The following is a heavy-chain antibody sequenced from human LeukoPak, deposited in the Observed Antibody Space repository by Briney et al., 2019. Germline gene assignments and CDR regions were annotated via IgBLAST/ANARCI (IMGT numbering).Heavy chain of an antibody. D-gene: IGHD7-27*01. CDR3: ATRDASNWGYYFDY. CDR1: GYTFTGYY. V-gene: IGHV1-2*02. CDR2: INPNSGGT. Sequence: ASVKVSCKASGYTFTGYYMHWVRQAPGQGLEWMGWINPNSGGTNYAQKFQGRVTMTRDTPISTAYMELSRLRSDDTAVYYCATRDASNWGYYFDYWGQGTLVTVSS. J-gene: IGHJ4*02.